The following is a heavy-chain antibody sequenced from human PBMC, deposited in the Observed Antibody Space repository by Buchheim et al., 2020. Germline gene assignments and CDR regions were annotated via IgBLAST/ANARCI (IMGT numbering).Heavy chain of an antibody. D-gene: IGHD6-6*01. CDR3: AREEWMSSSSYYYYYYGMDV. CDR1: GYTFTSYA. J-gene: IGHJ6*02. CDR2: INAGNGNT. V-gene: IGHV1-3*01. Sequence: QVQLVQSGAEVKKPGASVKVSCKASGYTFTSYAMHWVRQAPGQRLEWMGWINAGNGNTKYSQKFQGRVTITRDTSASTAYMELSSLRSEDTAVYYCAREEWMSSSSYYYYYYGMDVWGQGTT.